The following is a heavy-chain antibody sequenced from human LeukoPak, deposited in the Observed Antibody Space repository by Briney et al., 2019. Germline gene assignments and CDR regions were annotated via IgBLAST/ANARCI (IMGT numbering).Heavy chain of an antibody. CDR1: GYTFSSYG. CDR2: ISASNGNT. D-gene: IGHD2-21*02. Sequence: GASVKVSCKASGYTFSSYGIGWVRQAPGQGLEWMGWISASNGNTRFAQKFQGRVTITTDESTSTAYMELSSLRSEDTAVYYCARETTIVVVTATPGTYYYYYYMDVWGKGTTVTVSS. CDR3: ARETTIVVVTATPGTYYYYYYMDV. V-gene: IGHV1-18*01. J-gene: IGHJ6*03.